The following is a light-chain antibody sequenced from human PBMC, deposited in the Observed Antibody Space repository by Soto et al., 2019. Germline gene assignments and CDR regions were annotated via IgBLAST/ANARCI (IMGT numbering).Light chain of an antibody. CDR1: STDVGGYNY. V-gene: IGLV2-14*01. Sequence: QSALTQPASVSGSPGQSITISCTGTSTDVGGYNYVSWYQQHPGKAPKLIIYEVSNRPSGASNRFSGSKSGNTASLTISGLQAEDEADYYCSSYTSSSTYVFGTGTKVPS. CDR3: SSYTSSSTYV. CDR2: EVS. J-gene: IGLJ1*01.